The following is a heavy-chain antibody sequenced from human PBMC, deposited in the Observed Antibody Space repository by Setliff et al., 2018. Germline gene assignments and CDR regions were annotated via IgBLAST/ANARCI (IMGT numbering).Heavy chain of an antibody. CDR1: GYMFRSYG. V-gene: IGHV1-18*04. D-gene: IGHD3-10*01. J-gene: IGHJ3*01. Sequence: ASVKVSCQASGYMFRSYGINWMRQAPGQGFEWMGWISAYNDNTKSSQKFQGRVTMTRDTSISTGYMELSRLRSDDTAVYYCAKDLNRWFGEFAFDVWGQGTMVTVSS. CDR3: AKDLNRWFGEFAFDV. CDR2: ISAYNDNT.